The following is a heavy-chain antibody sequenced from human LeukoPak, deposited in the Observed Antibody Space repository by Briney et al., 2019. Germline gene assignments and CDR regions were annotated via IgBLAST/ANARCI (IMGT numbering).Heavy chain of an antibody. CDR3: AKARPRNCSGAACYHYFDY. CDR2: MYGGGAT. Sequence: GGSLRLSCAASGFTVSSNHMTWVRQTPGKGLEWVSVMYGGGATYYADSVEGRFIISRPNSKNTLYLQMNSLRDEDTAVYYCAKARPRNCSGAACYHYFDYWGQGTLVTVSS. D-gene: IGHD2-15*01. CDR1: GFTVSSNH. V-gene: IGHV3-53*04. J-gene: IGHJ4*02.